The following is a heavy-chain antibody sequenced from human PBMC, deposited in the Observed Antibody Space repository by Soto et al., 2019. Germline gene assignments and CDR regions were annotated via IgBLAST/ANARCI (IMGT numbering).Heavy chain of an antibody. CDR1: GFTFRDYA. J-gene: IGHJ5*02. CDR2: ISGRGDST. D-gene: IGHD2-15*01. V-gene: IGHV3-23*01. Sequence: GALRLSCVARGFTFRDYAMSWVRQGPGKGLQWVSTISGRGDSTRFADSVKGRFNISRDNSKNTLYLHLSSLRSEDTAVYYCARGIATGQLDPWGQGTLVTVSS. CDR3: ARGIATGQLDP.